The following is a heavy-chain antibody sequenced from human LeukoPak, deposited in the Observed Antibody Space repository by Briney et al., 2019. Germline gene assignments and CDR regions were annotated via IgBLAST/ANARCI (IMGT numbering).Heavy chain of an antibody. Sequence: SETLSLTCAVSGGSISSSNWWSWVRQPPGKGLEWIGEIYHSGSTNYNPSLKSRVTISVDKSKNQFSLKLSSVTAADTAVYYCARVNYYDSSGYYVLDYYYYMDVWGKGTTVTVSS. CDR1: GGSISSSNW. CDR2: IYHSGST. D-gene: IGHD3-22*01. CDR3: ARVNYYDSSGYYVLDYYYYMDV. J-gene: IGHJ6*03. V-gene: IGHV4-4*02.